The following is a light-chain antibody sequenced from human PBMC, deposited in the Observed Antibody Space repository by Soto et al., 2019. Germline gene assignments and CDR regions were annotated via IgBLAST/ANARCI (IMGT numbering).Light chain of an antibody. V-gene: IGLV1-44*01. J-gene: IGLJ1*01. CDR3: AAWDDSLNGFYD. CDR2: SNN. Sequence: QSVLTQPPSASGTPGQRVTISCSGSSSNIGSNTVSWYQQLPGTAPKLLIYSNNRRPSGVPERFSGSNSGTSASLAISGLQSEDEADYYCAAWDDSLNGFYDFGTGTKVTVL. CDR1: SSNIGSNT.